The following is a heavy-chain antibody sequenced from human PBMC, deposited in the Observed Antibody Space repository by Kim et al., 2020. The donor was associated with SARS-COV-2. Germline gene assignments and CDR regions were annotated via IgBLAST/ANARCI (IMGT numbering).Heavy chain of an antibody. CDR3: ARGVRPSGDY. D-gene: IGHD3-10*02. Sequence: SETLSLTCAVYGGSFSGYYWSWIRQPPGKGLEWIGEINHSGSTNYNPSLKSRVTISVDTSKNQFSLKLSSVTAADTAVYYCARGVRPSGDYWGQGTLVTVSS. V-gene: IGHV4-34*01. J-gene: IGHJ4*02. CDR2: INHSGST. CDR1: GGSFSGYY.